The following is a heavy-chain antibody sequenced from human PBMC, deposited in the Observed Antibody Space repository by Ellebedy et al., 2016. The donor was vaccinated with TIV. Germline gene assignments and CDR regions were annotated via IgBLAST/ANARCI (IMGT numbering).Heavy chain of an antibody. CDR3: ARGPWFGELLVVHYGMDV. V-gene: IGHV3-11*06. CDR1: GFTFSDYY. CDR2: ISSSSRYT. D-gene: IGHD3-10*01. J-gene: IGHJ6*02. Sequence: PGGSLRLSCAASGFTFSDYYMSWIRQAPGKGLEWVSYISSSSRYTSYADSVKGRYTISRDNAKNSLYLQMNSLRVEDTAVYYCARGPWFGELLVVHYGMDVWGQGITVTVSS.